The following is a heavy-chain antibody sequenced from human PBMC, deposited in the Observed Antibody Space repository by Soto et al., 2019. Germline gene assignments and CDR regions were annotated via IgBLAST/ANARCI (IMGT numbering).Heavy chain of an antibody. CDR2: ISYDGSSK. V-gene: IGHV3-30*18. CDR1: GFTFSNYG. Sequence: PGGSLRLSCAASGFTFSNYGMYWVRQAPGKGLEWVAFISYDGSSKFYADPMKGRHTISRDNSKSTLYLQMNSLRAEDTALYYYAKGRSYYYYYGVDVWGQGTTVTVSS. CDR3: AKGRSYYYYYGVDV. J-gene: IGHJ6*02.